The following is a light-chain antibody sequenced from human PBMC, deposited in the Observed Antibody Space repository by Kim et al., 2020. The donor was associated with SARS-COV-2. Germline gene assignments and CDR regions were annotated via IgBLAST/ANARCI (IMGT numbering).Light chain of an antibody. V-gene: IGKV1-12*01. CDR2: EAS. CDR3: LQTDRFPWT. CDR1: QAISDW. J-gene: IGKJ1*01. Sequence: DIQMTQSPSSVAVSVGDRVTITCRASQAISDWLAWYQQKPGKAPKLLIYEASTLQRGVPSRFSGSGYGADFTLTISSLQPEDFATYYCLQTDRFPWTLGQGTKVDIK.